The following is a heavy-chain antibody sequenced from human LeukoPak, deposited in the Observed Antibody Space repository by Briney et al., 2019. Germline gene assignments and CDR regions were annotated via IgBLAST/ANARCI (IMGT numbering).Heavy chain of an antibody. J-gene: IGHJ4*02. Sequence: QPGGSLRLSCAASGFTFSSYAMSWVRQAPGKGLEWVSVIYSGGSTYYADSVKGRFTISRDNSKNTLYLQMNSLRAEDTAVYYCVRHYDFWSGEFDYWGQGTLVTVSS. CDR2: IYSGGST. CDR1: GFTFSSYA. D-gene: IGHD3-3*01. CDR3: VRHYDFWSGEFDY. V-gene: IGHV3-66*01.